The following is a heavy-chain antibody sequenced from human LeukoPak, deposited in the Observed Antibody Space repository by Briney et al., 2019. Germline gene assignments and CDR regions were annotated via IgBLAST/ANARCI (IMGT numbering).Heavy chain of an antibody. V-gene: IGHV3-33*01. J-gene: IGHJ4*02. CDR1: GFTFSSYG. CDR2: IWYDGSNK. CDR3: ARDGAVAGYFDY. D-gene: IGHD6-19*01. Sequence: GRSLRLSCAASGFTFSSYGMHWVRQAPGKGLEWVAVIWYDGSNKYYADSVKGRFTISRDNSKNTLYLQTNSLRAEDTAVYYCARDGAVAGYFDYWGQGTLVTVSS.